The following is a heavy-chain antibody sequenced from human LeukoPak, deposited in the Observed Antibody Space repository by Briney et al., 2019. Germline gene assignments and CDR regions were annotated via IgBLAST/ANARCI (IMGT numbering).Heavy chain of an antibody. Sequence: SETLSLTCTVSGGSISSSSYYWGWIRQPPGKGLEWIGRVYTSGTTTYNPSLRSRVTMSVDTSKNQLSLTLSSVTAADTAVYYCAGLYVWGNGTTVIISS. V-gene: IGHV4-39*07. CDR2: VYTSGTT. J-gene: IGHJ6*04. CDR1: GGSISSSSYY. CDR3: AGLYV.